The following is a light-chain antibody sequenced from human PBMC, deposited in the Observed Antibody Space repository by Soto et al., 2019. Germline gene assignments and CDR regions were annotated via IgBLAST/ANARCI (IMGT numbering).Light chain of an antibody. J-gene: IGLJ3*02. Sequence: QPMLTQPPSVSGAPGQRVTISCTGSSSNIGADYDVHWYQQLPGTAPKLLIYGNSNRPSGVPDRFSGSKSGTSASLAITGLQAEDEADYYCQSYDSSLSAVVFGGGTKVTVL. CDR2: GNS. CDR3: QSYDSSLSAVV. CDR1: SSNIGADYD. V-gene: IGLV1-40*01.